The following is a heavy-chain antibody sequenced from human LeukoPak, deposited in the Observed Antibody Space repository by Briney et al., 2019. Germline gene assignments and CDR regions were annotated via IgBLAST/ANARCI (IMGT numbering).Heavy chain of an antibody. CDR1: GFTFSSYA. V-gene: IGHV3-23*01. D-gene: IGHD2-21*02. CDR3: ARGSSDCGGDCYTYYFDY. Sequence: QPGGSLRLSCAASGFTFSSYAMSWVRQAPGKGLEWVSGISGSGGSTYYADSVKGRFTISRDNSKNTLYLQMNSLRAEDTAVYYCARGSSDCGGDCYTYYFDYWGQGTLVTVSS. J-gene: IGHJ4*02. CDR2: ISGSGGST.